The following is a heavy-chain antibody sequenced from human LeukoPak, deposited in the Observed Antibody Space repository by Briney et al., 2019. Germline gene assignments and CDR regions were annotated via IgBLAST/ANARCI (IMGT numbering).Heavy chain of an antibody. CDR3: ASHEGRYGGNSY. CDR2: IIPIFGTA. V-gene: IGHV1-69*05. D-gene: IGHD4-23*01. CDR1: GGTFSSYA. Sequence: SVKVSCKASGGTFSSYAISWVRQAPGQGLEWMGGIIPIFGTANYAQKFQGRVTITTDESTSTAYMELSSPRSEDTAVYYCASHEGRYGGNSYWGQGTLVTVSS. J-gene: IGHJ4*02.